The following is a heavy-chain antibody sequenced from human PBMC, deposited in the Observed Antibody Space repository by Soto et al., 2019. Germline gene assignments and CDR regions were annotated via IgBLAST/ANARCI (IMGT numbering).Heavy chain of an antibody. V-gene: IGHV4-31*03. CDR3: ARGYRQSGFSSSWVFDY. D-gene: IGHD6-13*01. J-gene: IGHJ4*02. Sequence: QVQLQESGPGLVKPSQTLSLICTVSGGSINSGGYYWNWIRQHPGKGLEWIGYIFYSGSTYYNPFLLGRFIISAGASENQFYPNLSLVAAAGTAGYFLARGYRQSGFSSSWVFDYWGQGTLVNVSS. CDR1: GGSINSGGYY. CDR2: IFYSGST.